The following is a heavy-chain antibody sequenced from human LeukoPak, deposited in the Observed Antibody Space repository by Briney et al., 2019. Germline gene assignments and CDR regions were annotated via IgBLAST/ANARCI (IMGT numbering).Heavy chain of an antibody. CDR2: INSSGGST. CDR1: GYTFTSYY. CDR3: ARDGLYGDYGWYFDT. Sequence: ASVKVSCKASGYTFTSYYMHWVRQAPGQGLEWLGIINSSGGSTSYAHKFQGRVTMTRDTSTSTVYMELSNLRSEDTAVYYCARDGLYGDYGWYFDTWGRGTLVTVYS. V-gene: IGHV1-46*01. J-gene: IGHJ2*01. D-gene: IGHD4-17*01.